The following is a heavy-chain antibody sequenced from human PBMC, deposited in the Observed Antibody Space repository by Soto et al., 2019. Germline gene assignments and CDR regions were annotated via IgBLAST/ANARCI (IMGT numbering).Heavy chain of an antibody. CDR3: ARDWFPPHGHWFDP. CDR2: ISAYNGNT. CDR1: GYTFTSYG. V-gene: IGHV1-18*01. J-gene: IGHJ5*02. D-gene: IGHD3-10*01. Sequence: EASVKVSCKASGYTFTSYGISWVRQAPGQGLEWMGWISAYNGNTNYAQKLQGRVTMTTDTSTSTAYMELRSLRSDDTAVYYCARDWFPPHGHWFDPWGQGTLVTVSS.